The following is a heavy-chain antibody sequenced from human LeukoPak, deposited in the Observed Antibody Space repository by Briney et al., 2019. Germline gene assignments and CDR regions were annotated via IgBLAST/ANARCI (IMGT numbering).Heavy chain of an antibody. Sequence: AASVNVSCQASGYTFLNYVIHWVRQTTGQGLDWMGWINPVRCYTGLAPHLQATVTMISSPSISPVYTELNRRNSSDTAGYLRSRAPFALRYCSDGTGYSPLDYWGQGTLVTVSS. CDR2: INPVRCYT. CDR1: GYTFLNYV. D-gene: IGHD2-15*01. V-gene: IGHV1-8*01. J-gene: IGHJ4*02. CDR3: SRAPFALRYCSDGTGYSPLDY.